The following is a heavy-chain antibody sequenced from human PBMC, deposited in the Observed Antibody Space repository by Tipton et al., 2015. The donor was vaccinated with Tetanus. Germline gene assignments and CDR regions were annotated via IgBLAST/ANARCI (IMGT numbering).Heavy chain of an antibody. CDR3: ARGGSYYDSSGYYNKY. V-gene: IGHV3-48*03. CDR2: ISSSGSTI. J-gene: IGHJ4*02. D-gene: IGHD3-22*01. CDR1: GFTFSSYE. Sequence: SLRLSCAASGFTFSSYEMNWVRQAPGKGLEWVSYISSSGSTIYYADSVKGRFTISRDNAKNSLYLQMNSLRAEDTAVYYCARGGSYYDSSGYYNKYWGQGTLVTVSS.